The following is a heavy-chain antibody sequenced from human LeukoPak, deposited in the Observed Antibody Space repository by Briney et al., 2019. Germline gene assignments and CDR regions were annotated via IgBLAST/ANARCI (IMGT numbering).Heavy chain of an antibody. CDR3: AKNTPGVSSFDY. CDR2: ISTSGGST. J-gene: IGHJ4*02. Sequence: GGSLRLSCAASGFTFSSYAMSWVRQAPGKGLEWVLTISTSGGSTYYADSVKGRFTISRDNSKNTLYLQMNSLRAEDTAVYFCAKNTPGVSSFDYWGQGLLVTVSS. D-gene: IGHD6-13*01. CDR1: GFTFSSYA. V-gene: IGHV3-23*01.